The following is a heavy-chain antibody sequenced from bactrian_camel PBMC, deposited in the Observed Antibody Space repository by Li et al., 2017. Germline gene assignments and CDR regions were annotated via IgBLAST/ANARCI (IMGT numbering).Heavy chain of an antibody. CDR3: AARRIWACGPGEYDY. V-gene: IGHV3S6*01. CDR2: IYSDGSNT. D-gene: IGHD3*01. CDR1: GFTFSTTW. J-gene: IGHJ4*01. Sequence: HVQLVESGGGLVQPGGSLRLSCAASGFTFSTTWMHWVRQAPGKGLEWVSSIYSDGSNTHYADSVKGRFTTSRDNAKNTLYLVMDGLKPEDTAIYYCAARRIWACGPGEYDYWGQGTQVTVS.